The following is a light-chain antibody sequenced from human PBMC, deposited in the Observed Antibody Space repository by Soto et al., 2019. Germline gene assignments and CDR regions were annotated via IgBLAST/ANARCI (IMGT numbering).Light chain of an antibody. Sequence: DIQMTQSPSSLSXXXVXXVXIXFRASQSVGTWLAWYQQRPGKAPKLLIYQASSLESGVPSRFSGSGSGTEFTLTISSLQPDDFATYYCQQYNSYWTFGQGTKVDI. CDR3: QQYNSYWT. CDR1: QSVGTW. J-gene: IGKJ1*01. CDR2: QAS. V-gene: IGKV1-5*03.